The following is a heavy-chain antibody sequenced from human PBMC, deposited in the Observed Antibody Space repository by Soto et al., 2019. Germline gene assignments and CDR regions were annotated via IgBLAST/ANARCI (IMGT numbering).Heavy chain of an antibody. V-gene: IGHV3-33*01. J-gene: IGHJ4*02. CDR3: ARDYCSGGSCYSWLDY. D-gene: IGHD2-15*01. CDR1: GFTFSSYG. Sequence: GGSLRLSCAASGFTFSSYGMHWVRQAPGKRLEWVAVIWYDGSNKYYADSVKGRFTISRDNSKNTLYLQMNSLRAEDTAVYYCARDYCSGGSCYSWLDYWGQGTLVTVSS. CDR2: IWYDGSNK.